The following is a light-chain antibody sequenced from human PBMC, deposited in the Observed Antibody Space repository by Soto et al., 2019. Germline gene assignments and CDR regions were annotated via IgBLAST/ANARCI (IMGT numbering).Light chain of an antibody. CDR3: PTWGTGIPGV. CDR1: SGHSSYA. J-gene: IGLJ3*02. V-gene: IGLV4-69*01. Sequence: QPVLTQSPSASASLGASVKLTCTLSSGHSSYAIAWHQQQPEKGPRYLMKLNSDGSHSKGDGIPDRFSGSSSGAERYLTISRLQSDDEADYYCPTWGTGIPGVFGGGTKLTVL. CDR2: LNSDGSH.